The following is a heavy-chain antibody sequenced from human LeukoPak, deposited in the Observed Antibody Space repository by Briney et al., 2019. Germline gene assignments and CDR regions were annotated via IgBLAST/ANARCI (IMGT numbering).Heavy chain of an antibody. CDR3: AAPYSSTWFDY. CDR1: GFTFTSRSA. CDR2: IVVGSDNT. J-gene: IGHJ4*02. D-gene: IGHD6-13*01. V-gene: IGHV1-58*01. Sequence: ASVKVSCKASGFTFTSRSAVQWVRPARGQRLEWIGWIVVGSDNTNYAQKFQERVIITRDMSTSTAYMELSSLRSEDTAVYYCAAPYSSTWFDYWGQGTLVTVSS.